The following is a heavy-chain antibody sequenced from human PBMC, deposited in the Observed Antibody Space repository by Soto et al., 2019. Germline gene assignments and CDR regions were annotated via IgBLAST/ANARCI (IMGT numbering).Heavy chain of an antibody. CDR1: GFTLSSYW. Sequence: EVQLVESGGGLVQPGGSLRLSCVASGFTLSSYWMSWVRQAPGKGPEWGANIKGDGSEKYYADSVKGRFTISRDNAKNSLLLEMNSLRAEDTALYYCARCVGAVAGSNLGQGTLVTVSS. CDR2: IKGDGSEK. D-gene: IGHD6-19*01. J-gene: IGHJ1*01. V-gene: IGHV3-7*05. CDR3: ARCVGAVAGSN.